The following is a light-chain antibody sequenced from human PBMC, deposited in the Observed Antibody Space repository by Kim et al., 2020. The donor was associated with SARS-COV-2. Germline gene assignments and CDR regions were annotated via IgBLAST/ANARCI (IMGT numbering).Light chain of an antibody. V-gene: IGLV3-1*01. J-gene: IGLJ3*02. CDR1: KLGDNY. Sequence: VSPGQIARITCSGHKLGDNYVSWYQQKPGQSPVVVIYQDRKRPSGIPERFSGSNSGNTATLTISGTQALDEADYYCLAWDDTTWVFGGGTQLTVL. CDR2: QDR. CDR3: LAWDDTTWV.